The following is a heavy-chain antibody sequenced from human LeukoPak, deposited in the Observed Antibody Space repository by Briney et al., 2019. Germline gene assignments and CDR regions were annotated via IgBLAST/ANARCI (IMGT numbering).Heavy chain of an antibody. V-gene: IGHV3-48*03. Sequence: PGGSLRLSCAASGFTFSSYEMNWVRQAPGQGLEWVSYISSSGSTIYYADSVKGRFTISRDNAKNSLYLQMNSLRAEDTAVYYCARLPGRLWFGELFSNWFDPWGQGALVTVSS. CDR1: GFTFSSYE. J-gene: IGHJ5*02. D-gene: IGHD3-10*01. CDR3: ARLPGRLWFGELFSNWFDP. CDR2: ISSSGSTI.